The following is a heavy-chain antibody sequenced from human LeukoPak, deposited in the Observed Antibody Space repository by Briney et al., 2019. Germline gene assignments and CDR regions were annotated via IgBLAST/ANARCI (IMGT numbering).Heavy chain of an antibody. J-gene: IGHJ4*02. V-gene: IGHV1-18*01. CDR3: ARDGGYSYYDSSNYWPLDY. D-gene: IGHD3-22*01. CDR2: ISAYNGNT. Sequence: GASVKVSCKASGYTFISYGFSWVRQAPGQGLERMGWISAYNGNTNYAQKVQGRVTMTTDTSTSTVYMELRSLRSDDTAVYYCARDGGYSYYDSSNYWPLDYWGQGTLVTVSS. CDR1: GYTFISYG.